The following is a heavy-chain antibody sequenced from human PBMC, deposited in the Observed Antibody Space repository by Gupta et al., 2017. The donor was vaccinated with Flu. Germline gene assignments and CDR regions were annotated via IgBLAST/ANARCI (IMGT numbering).Heavy chain of an antibody. CDR2: IYPSASDT. D-gene: IGHD2-15*01. V-gene: IGHV5-51*01. J-gene: IGHJ4*02. CDR3: ARRGCSYGSCYGRWVDY. Sequence: IAGVRQRPGKGLEWMGIIYPSASDTKSSPSFEGKVTISAAQSIRTAYLQWTSLKASDTAMYYCARRGCSYGSCYGRWVDYWGQGTLVTVSS.